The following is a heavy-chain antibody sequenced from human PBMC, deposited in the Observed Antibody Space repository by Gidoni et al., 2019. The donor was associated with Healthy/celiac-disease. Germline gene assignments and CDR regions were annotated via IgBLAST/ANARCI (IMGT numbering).Heavy chain of an antibody. Sequence: QLQLQESGPGLVKPSETLSLTCTVSGGSISSSSYYWGWIRQPPGKGLEWIGSTYYSGSTYYKPAPKRRVTISREHAKNPFSLKVRSGTAADTAGYYCARYLGGAKEYRGQGTLVTVSS. V-gene: IGHV4-39*01. J-gene: IGHJ4*02. D-gene: IGHD1-26*01. CDR2: TYYSGST. CDR1: GGSISSSSYY. CDR3: ARYLGGAKEY.